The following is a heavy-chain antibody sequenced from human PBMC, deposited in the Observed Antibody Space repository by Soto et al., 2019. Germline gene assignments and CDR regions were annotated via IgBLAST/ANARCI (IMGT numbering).Heavy chain of an antibody. CDR1: GYTFTGYY. Sequence: ASVKVPCKASGYTFTGYYMHWVRQAPGQGLEWKGWINPNSGGTNYAQKFQGWVTMTRDTSISTAYMELSRLRSDDTAVYYCARDYSSSSWNFDYWGQGTLVTVSS. V-gene: IGHV1-2*04. CDR2: INPNSGGT. J-gene: IGHJ4*02. CDR3: ARDYSSSSWNFDY. D-gene: IGHD6-6*01.